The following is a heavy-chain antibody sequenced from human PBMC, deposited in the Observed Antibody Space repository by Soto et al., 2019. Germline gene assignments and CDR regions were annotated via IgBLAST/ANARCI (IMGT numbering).Heavy chain of an antibody. CDR3: AIPPTYCGGDCYPQLDY. CDR1: GGTFSSYA. Sequence: ASVKVSCKASGGTFSSYAISWVRQAPGQGLEWMGGIIPIFGTANYAQKFQGRVTITADESTSTAYMELSSLRSEDTAVYYCAIPPTYCGGDCYPQLDYWGQGTLVTVSS. V-gene: IGHV1-69*13. J-gene: IGHJ4*02. D-gene: IGHD2-21*02. CDR2: IIPIFGTA.